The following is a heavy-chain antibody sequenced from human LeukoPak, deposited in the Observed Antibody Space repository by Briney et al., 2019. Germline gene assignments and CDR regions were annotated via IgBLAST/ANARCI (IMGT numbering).Heavy chain of an antibody. J-gene: IGHJ5*02. V-gene: IGHV1-69*13. CDR2: IIPIFGTA. CDR1: GGTFSSYA. D-gene: IGHD3-10*01. Sequence: ASVKVSCKASGGTFSSYAISWVRQAPGQGLEWMGGIIPIFGTANYAQKFQGRVTITADESTSTAYMELSSLRSKDTAVYYCATAYGSGSYGYNWFDPWGQGTLVTVSS. CDR3: ATAYGSGSYGYNWFDP.